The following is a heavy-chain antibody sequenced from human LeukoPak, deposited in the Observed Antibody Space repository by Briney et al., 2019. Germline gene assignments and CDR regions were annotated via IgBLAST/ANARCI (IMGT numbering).Heavy chain of an antibody. D-gene: IGHD4-17*01. CDR3: ARDRYGDHDYYYGMDV. CDR1: RFTFSNYG. CDR2: IWYDGSNK. J-gene: IGHJ6*02. Sequence: GGSLRLSCAASRFTFSNYGMHWVRQAPGKGLEGVAVIWYDGSNKYYADFVKGRFTISRDNSKNTLYLQMNSLRAEDTAVYYCARDRYGDHDYYYGMDVWGQGTTVTVSS. V-gene: IGHV3-33*01.